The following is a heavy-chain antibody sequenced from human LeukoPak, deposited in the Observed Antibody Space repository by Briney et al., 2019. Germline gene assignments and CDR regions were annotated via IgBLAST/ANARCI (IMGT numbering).Heavy chain of an antibody. J-gene: IGHJ4*02. CDR1: GFTFSSYA. Sequence: PGGSLRLSCAASGFTFSSYAMSWVRQAPGKGLEWVSAISGSGGSTYYADSVKGRFTISRDNAKNSLYLQMNSLRAEDTAVYYCASAHRGYSYGYGYWGQGTLVTVSS. D-gene: IGHD5-18*01. CDR2: ISGSGGST. V-gene: IGHV3-23*01. CDR3: ASAHRGYSYGYGY.